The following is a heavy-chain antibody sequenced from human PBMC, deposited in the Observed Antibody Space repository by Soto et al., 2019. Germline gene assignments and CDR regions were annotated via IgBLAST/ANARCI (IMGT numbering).Heavy chain of an antibody. J-gene: IGHJ6*02. CDR2: ISGSGGST. V-gene: IGHV3-23*01. CDR1: GFTFSSYS. D-gene: IGHD7-27*01. CDR3: AKGKFGITGVYYYYGMDV. Sequence: GGSLRLSCAASGFTFSSYSMNWVRQAPGKGLEWVSAISGSGGSTYYADSVKGRFTISRDNSKNTPYLQMNSLRAEDTAVYYCAKGKFGITGVYYYYGMDVWGQGTTVTVSS.